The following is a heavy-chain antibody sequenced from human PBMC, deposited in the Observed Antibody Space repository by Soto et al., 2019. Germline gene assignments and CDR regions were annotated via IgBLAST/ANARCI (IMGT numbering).Heavy chain of an antibody. V-gene: IGHV1-69*13. CDR3: AVIRGQEGYSFDY. D-gene: IGHD3-16*02. Sequence: PVKVSCKASGGTFSSYAISWVRQAPGQGLEWMGGIIPIFGTANYAQKFQGRVTITADESTSTAYMELSSLRSEDTAVYYCAVIRGQEGYSFDYWGQGTLVTVSS. CDR1: GGTFSSYA. J-gene: IGHJ4*02. CDR2: IIPIFGTA.